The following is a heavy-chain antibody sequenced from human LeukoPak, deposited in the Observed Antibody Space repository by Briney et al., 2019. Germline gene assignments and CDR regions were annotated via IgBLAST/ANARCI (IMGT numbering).Heavy chain of an antibody. J-gene: IGHJ4*02. CDR1: GGSISSGDYY. Sequence: PSETLSLTCTVSGGSISSGDYYWSWIRQPPGKGLEWIGYIYYSGSTYYSPSLKSRVTISVDTSKNQFSLKLSSVTAADTAVYYCARLNPSGSYLGVIDYWGQGTLVTVSS. V-gene: IGHV4-30-4*08. CDR3: ARLNPSGSYLGVIDY. D-gene: IGHD1-26*01. CDR2: IYYSGST.